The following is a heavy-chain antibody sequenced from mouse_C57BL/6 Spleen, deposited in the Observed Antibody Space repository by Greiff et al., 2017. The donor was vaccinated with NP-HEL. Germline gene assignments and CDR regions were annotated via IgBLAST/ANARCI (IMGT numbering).Heavy chain of an antibody. CDR2: FYPGDGDT. CDR1: GYAFSSSW. CDR3: AREERITTVVDY. J-gene: IGHJ2*01. Sequence: QVQLQQSGPELVKPGASVKISCKASGYAFSSSWMNWVKQRPGKGLEWIGRFYPGDGDTNYNGKFKGKATLTADKSSSTADMQLISLTSEDSAVYFCAREERITTVVDYWGQGTTLTVSS. D-gene: IGHD1-1*01. V-gene: IGHV1-82*01.